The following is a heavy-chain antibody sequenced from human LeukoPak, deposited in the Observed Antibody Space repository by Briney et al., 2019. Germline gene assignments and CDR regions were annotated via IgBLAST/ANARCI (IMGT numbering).Heavy chain of an antibody. D-gene: IGHD3-22*01. CDR1: GFTVSSNY. J-gene: IGHJ4*02. V-gene: IGHV3-53*01. CDR2: IYSGGST. CDR3: ARDGRSGYYVG. Sequence: GGSLRLSCAASGFTVSSNYMSWVCQAPGKGLEWVSVIYSGGSTYYADSVKGRFTISRDNSKNTLYLQMNSLRAEDTAVYYCARDGRSGYYVGWGQGTLVTVSS.